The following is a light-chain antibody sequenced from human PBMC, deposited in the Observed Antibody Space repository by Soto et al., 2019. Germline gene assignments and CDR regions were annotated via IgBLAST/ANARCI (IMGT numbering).Light chain of an antibody. CDR2: DAS. Sequence: EIVLTQSPATLSLSPGERATLSCRASQSVGTYLAWYQQKPGQAPKLLIYDASTRATGIPARFSGSGSGTDITLTISSQEAEDFAAYYCQQRSNWPSITFGQGTQLEIK. J-gene: IGKJ5*01. V-gene: IGKV3-11*01. CDR3: QQRSNWPSIT. CDR1: QSVGTY.